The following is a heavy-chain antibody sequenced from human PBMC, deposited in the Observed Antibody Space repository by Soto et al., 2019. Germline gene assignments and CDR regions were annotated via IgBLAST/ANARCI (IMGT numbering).Heavy chain of an antibody. CDR2: ISGSGGST. J-gene: IGHJ6*02. CDR3: AKDQGYSGYDLYGMDV. CDR1: GFTFSSYA. V-gene: IGHV3-23*01. D-gene: IGHD5-12*01. Sequence: PGGSLRLSCAASGFTFSSYAMSWVRQAPGKGLEWVSAISGSGGSTYYADSVKGRFTISRDNSKNTLYLQMNSLRAEDTAVYYCAKDQGYSGYDLYGMDVWGQGTTVTVS.